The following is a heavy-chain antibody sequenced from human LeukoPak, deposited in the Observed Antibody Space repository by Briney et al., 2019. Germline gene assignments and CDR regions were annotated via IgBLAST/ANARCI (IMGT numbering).Heavy chain of an antibody. CDR1: GGTFSSYA. J-gene: IGHJ3*02. CDR2: MNPNSGNT. V-gene: IGHV1-8*03. Sequence: GASVKVSCKASGGTFSSYAISWVRQAPGQGLEWMGWMNPNSGNTGYAQKFQGRVTITRNTSISTAYMELSSLRSEDTAVYYCARGHPGDDAFDIWGQGTLVTVSS. CDR3: ARGHPGDDAFDI.